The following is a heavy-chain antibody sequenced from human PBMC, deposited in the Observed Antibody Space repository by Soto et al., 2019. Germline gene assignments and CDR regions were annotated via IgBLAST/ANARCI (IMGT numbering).Heavy chain of an antibody. V-gene: IGHV4-39*01. Sequence: PSETLSLTCTVSGGSISSSSYYWGWIRQPPGKGPEWIGSIYYSGSTYYNPSLKSRVTISVDTSKNQFSLKLSSVTAADTAVYYCARLLRGSSWYEWFDPWGQGTLVTVSS. J-gene: IGHJ5*02. CDR1: GGSISSSSYY. CDR2: IYYSGST. CDR3: ARLLRGSSWYEWFDP. D-gene: IGHD6-13*01.